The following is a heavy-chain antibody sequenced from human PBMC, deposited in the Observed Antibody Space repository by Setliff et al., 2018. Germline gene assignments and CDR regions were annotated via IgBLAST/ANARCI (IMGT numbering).Heavy chain of an antibody. CDR2: INPNSGGT. V-gene: IGHV1-2*04. D-gene: IGHD4-17*01. J-gene: IGHJ4*02. Sequence: GASVKVSCKASGYAFTGYYMHWVRQAPGQGLEWMGWINPNSGGTNYAQKFQGWVTMTRDTSISTAYMELSRLRSDDTAVYYCARVTPGPPYGPLGYWGQGTLVTVSS. CDR3: ARVTPGPPYGPLGY. CDR1: GYAFTGYY.